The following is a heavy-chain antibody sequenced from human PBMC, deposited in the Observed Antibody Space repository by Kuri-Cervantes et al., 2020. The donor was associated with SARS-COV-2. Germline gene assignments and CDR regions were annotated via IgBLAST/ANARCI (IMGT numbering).Heavy chain of an antibody. CDR1: GFTFDDYA. J-gene: IGHJ4*02. V-gene: IGHV3-43D*03. CDR2: ISWDGGST. D-gene: IGHD4-11*01. Sequence: GGSLRLSCAASGFTFDDYAMHWVRQAPGKSLEWVSLISWDGGSTYYADSVKGRFTISRDNSKNTLYLQMNSLRAEDTAVYYCAKIMTTVTTNDYWGQGTLVTVSS. CDR3: AKIMTTVTTNDY.